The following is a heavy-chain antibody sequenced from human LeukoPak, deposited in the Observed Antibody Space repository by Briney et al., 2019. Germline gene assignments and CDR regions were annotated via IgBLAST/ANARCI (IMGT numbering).Heavy chain of an antibody. J-gene: IGHJ5*02. D-gene: IGHD3-3*01. V-gene: IGHV4-61*02. CDR1: GGSISSGSYY. Sequence: SETLSLTCTVSGGSISSGSYYWSWIRQPAGKGLEWIGRIYTSGSTNCNPSLKSRVTISVDTSKNQFSLKLSSVTAADTAVYYCARDLFYDFWSGYYTDNWFDPWGQGTLVTVSS. CDR2: IYTSGST. CDR3: ARDLFYDFWSGYYTDNWFDP.